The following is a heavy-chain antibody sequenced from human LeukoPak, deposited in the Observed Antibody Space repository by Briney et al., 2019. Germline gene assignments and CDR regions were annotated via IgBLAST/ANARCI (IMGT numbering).Heavy chain of an antibody. J-gene: IGHJ3*02. CDR3: ARVNQGAFDI. V-gene: IGHV3-48*03. CDR2: ISSSGSTI. Sequence: GGSLRLSCAASGFTFSSYEMNWVRQAPGKGLEWVSYISSSGSTIYYADPVKGRFTISRDNAKNALYLQMNSRRDEDTAVYYCARVNQGAFDIWGQGTMVTVSS. CDR1: GFTFSSYE.